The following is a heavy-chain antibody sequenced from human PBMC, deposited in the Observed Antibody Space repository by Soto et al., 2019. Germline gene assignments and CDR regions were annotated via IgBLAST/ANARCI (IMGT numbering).Heavy chain of an antibody. CDR1: GYTFTSYG. Sequence: ASVKFSCKASGYTFTSYGIIWVRQAPGQGLEWMGWISAYNGNTNYAQKLQGRVTMTTDTSTSTAYMELRSLRSDDTAVYYCARGRYSYVHYYYGMDVWGQGTTVTVSS. CDR3: ARGRYSYVHYYYGMDV. V-gene: IGHV1-18*01. J-gene: IGHJ6*02. CDR2: ISAYNGNT. D-gene: IGHD5-18*01.